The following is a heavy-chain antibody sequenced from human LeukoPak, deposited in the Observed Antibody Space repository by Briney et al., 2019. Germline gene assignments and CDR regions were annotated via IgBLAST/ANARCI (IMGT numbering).Heavy chain of an antibody. CDR1: GGTFSSYA. J-gene: IGHJ3*02. Sequence: SVKVSCKASGGTFSSYAISWVRQAPGQGLEWMGRIIPIFGTANYAQKFQGRVTITTDESTSTAYMELSSLRSEDTAVHYCARGLLIDRAMGMSQSSWNPWDIWGQGTMVTVSS. CDR3: ARGLLIDRAMGMSQSSWNPWDI. D-gene: IGHD5-18*01. CDR2: IIPIFGTA. V-gene: IGHV1-69*05.